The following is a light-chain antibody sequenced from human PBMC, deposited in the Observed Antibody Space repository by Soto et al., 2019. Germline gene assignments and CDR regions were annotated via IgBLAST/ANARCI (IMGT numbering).Light chain of an antibody. V-gene: IGLV2-18*01. CDR2: EVS. Sequence: QSALTQPPSVSGSPGQSVTISCTGTSSDVGSYNRVSWYQQSPGTAPKLMIYEVSNRPSGVPDRFSGSKSGNTASLTISGLQAEDEADYYCSLYTTSSPFVFGTGTKVTVL. J-gene: IGLJ1*01. CDR1: SSDVGSYNR. CDR3: SLYTTSSPFV.